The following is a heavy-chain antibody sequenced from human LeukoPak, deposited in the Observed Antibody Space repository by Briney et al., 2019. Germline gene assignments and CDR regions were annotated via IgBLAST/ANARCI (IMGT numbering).Heavy chain of an antibody. Sequence: SETLSLTCAVYGGSFGGYYWRGVRQPPGKGLEGIGEINDRGRTNYIPSLKSRVTISVDTSKNQFSLTLCSVTAADTAVYSCARRLWDTSGWYFDYWGQGRLVAVSS. CDR3: ARRLWDTSGWYFDY. V-gene: IGHV4-34*01. D-gene: IGHD6-19*01. CDR2: INDRGRT. J-gene: IGHJ4*02. CDR1: GGSFGGYY.